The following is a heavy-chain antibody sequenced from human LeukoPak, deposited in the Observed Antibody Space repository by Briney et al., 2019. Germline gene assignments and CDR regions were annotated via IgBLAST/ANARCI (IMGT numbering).Heavy chain of an antibody. D-gene: IGHD2-15*01. J-gene: IGHJ4*02. Sequence: GGSLRLSCVASGFTFSNYWMSWVRQSPGKGLEWVANIKQDGSEKYYVDSVKGRFTISRDNAGNSLYLQMNSLRAEDTAVFYCARDTVVVVSATSLFDYWGQGTLVTVSS. CDR1: GFTFSNYW. V-gene: IGHV3-7*05. CDR2: IKQDGSEK. CDR3: ARDTVVVVSATSLFDY.